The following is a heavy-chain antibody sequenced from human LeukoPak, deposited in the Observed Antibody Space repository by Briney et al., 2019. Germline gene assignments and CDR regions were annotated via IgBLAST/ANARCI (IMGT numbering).Heavy chain of an antibody. CDR3: ARGRVYYCDSSGYYPH. CDR2: MNPNSCNT. D-gene: IGHD3-22*01. CDR1: GYTFTSYD. Sequence: SVKLSCKASGYTFTSYDSNWVRQATGQELEWMGWMNPNSCNTGYAQKLQGRVTMTRNTSISTAYMELSSLRSEDTAVYCCARGRVYYCDSSGYYPHWGQGTLVTVSS. V-gene: IGHV1-8*01. J-gene: IGHJ4*02.